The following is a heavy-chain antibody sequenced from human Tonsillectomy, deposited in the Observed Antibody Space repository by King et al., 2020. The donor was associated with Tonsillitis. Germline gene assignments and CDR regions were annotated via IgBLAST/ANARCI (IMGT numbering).Heavy chain of an antibody. CDR1: GYNFNDYY. CDR2: INPDGGGT. J-gene: IGHJ3*02. Sequence: VQLVESGAEVRKPGASVKVSRKASGYNFNDYYIHWVRQAPGQGLEWMGWINPDGGGTRYSEKSQGRVTLTRDTSINTAYMELSDLRSDDTAVYFCARDRRGIGYDPFNIWGQGTMVTVSS. V-gene: IGHV1-2*02. CDR3: ARDRRGIGYDPFNI. D-gene: IGHD3-22*01.